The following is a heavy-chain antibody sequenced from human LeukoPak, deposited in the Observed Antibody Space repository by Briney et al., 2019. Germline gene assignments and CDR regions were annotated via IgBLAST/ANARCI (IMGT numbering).Heavy chain of an antibody. J-gene: IGHJ4*02. CDR2: ISKDGSTT. CDR1: GYTFNNYW. Sequence: HPGGSLRLSCAASGYTFNNYWMHWVRESPGRGRVCVSRISKDGSTTNYADSVKGRFTISRDNAKNTLYLQMNSLTAEDTALYYCARGASSGYRIDYWGQGTLVTVSS. CDR3: ARGASSGYRIDY. D-gene: IGHD5-18*01. V-gene: IGHV3-74*01.